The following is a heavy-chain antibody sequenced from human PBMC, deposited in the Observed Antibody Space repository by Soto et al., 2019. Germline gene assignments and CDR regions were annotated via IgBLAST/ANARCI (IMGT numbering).Heavy chain of an antibody. CDR3: ASFPLYCGRYYYYMDV. Sequence: QVQLQQWGAGLLKPSETLSLTCAVYGGSFSGYYWSWIRQPPGKGLEWIGEINHSGSTNYNPSLKSRVTISVDTSKNQFSLKLSSVTAADTAVYYCASFPLYCGRYYYYMDVWGKGTTVTVSS. D-gene: IGHD3-10*01. CDR2: INHSGST. CDR1: GGSFSGYY. V-gene: IGHV4-34*01. J-gene: IGHJ6*03.